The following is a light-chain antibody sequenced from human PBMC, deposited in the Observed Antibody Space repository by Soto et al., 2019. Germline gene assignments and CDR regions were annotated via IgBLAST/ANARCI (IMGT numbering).Light chain of an antibody. CDR2: EVS. CDR1: SSDVGGYNY. V-gene: IGLV2-8*01. CDR3: SSYAGSNNPLYV. Sequence: QSALTQPPSASGSPGQSVTISCTGTSSDVGGYNYVSWYQQHPGKAPKLMIYEVSKRPSGVADRFSGSKSGNTASLTVSGLQAEDEADYYCSSYAGSNNPLYVFGTGTKLTVL. J-gene: IGLJ1*01.